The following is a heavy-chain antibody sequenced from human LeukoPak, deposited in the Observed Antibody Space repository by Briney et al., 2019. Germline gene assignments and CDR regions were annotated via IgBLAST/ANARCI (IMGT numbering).Heavy chain of an antibody. Sequence: GGSLGLSCAASGFTFSTYGMSWVRQAPGKGLEWVSEISGSGGNTYYADSVKGRFTMSRDNSKDTLYLQMKSLSTEDTAVYFCAKASYSDYWYLDLWGRGTLVTVSS. CDR3: AKASYSDYWYLDL. CDR2: ISGSGGNT. V-gene: IGHV3-23*01. D-gene: IGHD3-3*01. CDR1: GFTFSTYG. J-gene: IGHJ2*01.